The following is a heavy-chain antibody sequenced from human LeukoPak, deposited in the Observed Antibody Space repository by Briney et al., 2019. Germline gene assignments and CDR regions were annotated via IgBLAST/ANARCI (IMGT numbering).Heavy chain of an antibody. CDR1: GFTFTNSA. CDR2: IVVGSGNT. Sequence: SVKVSCKASGFTFTNSAVQWLRQARGQRLEWIGWIVVGSGNTNYAQKFQERVTITRDMSTSTAYMELSSLRSEDTDVYYCAVPRVGATRGAFDIWGQGTMVTVSS. CDR3: AVPRVGATRGAFDI. J-gene: IGHJ3*02. V-gene: IGHV1-58*01. D-gene: IGHD1-26*01.